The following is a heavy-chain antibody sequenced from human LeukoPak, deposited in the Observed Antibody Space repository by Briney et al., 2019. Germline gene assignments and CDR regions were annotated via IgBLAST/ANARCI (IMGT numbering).Heavy chain of an antibody. CDR2: MNPNSGNT. V-gene: IGHV1-8*01. D-gene: IGHD5-24*01. J-gene: IGHJ5*02. CDR1: GYTFTSYD. CDR3: VRKRRWLQPFDP. Sequence: ASVKVSCKASGYTFTSYDINWVRQAPGQGLEWMGWMNPNSGNTGYAQKFQGRVTMTRNTSISTAYMELSSLRSEDTAVYYCVRKRRWLQPFDPWGQGTLVTVSS.